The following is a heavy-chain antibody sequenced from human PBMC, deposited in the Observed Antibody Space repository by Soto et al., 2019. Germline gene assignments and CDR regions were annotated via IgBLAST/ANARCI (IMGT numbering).Heavy chain of an antibody. CDR1: GFTFSSYA. CDR3: AKHRAAAGPNWLAP. V-gene: IGHV3-23*01. Sequence: GGSLRLSCAASGFTFSSYAMSWVRQAPGKGLEWVSAISGSGGSTYYADSVKGRFTISRDNSKNTLYLQMNSLRGEDTAVYYCAKHRAAAGPNWLAPWGQGTLVTVSS. D-gene: IGHD6-13*01. CDR2: ISGSGGST. J-gene: IGHJ5*02.